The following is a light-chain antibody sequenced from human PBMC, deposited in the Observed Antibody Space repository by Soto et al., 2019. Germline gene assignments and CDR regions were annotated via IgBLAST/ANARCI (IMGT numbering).Light chain of an antibody. V-gene: IGKV3-15*01. CDR3: QQYNTWVRGT. J-gene: IGKJ2*01. CDR1: QSVDSD. Sequence: EVVVTQSPATLSVSPGERVTLSCRASQSVDSDVAWFQHKPGQAPTLLIYGASTRAAGIPGRFSGSGYETDFTFTISSLEPEDSATYFCQQYNTWVRGTFGQGTKLEIK. CDR2: GAS.